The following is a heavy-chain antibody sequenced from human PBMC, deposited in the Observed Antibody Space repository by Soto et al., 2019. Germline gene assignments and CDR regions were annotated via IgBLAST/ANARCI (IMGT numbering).Heavy chain of an antibody. Sequence: QVQLQQSGPGLVKPSQTLSLNCAISGDSVSSNSAAWNWIRQSPSRGLEWLGRTYYRSKWYNDYAVSVKSRITINPDTSKNQFALQLNSVPPEDTAVYYCARGAYYDYVWGSYRYDFDYWGQGTLVTVSS. CDR3: ARGAYYDYVWGSYRYDFDY. J-gene: IGHJ4*02. D-gene: IGHD3-16*02. V-gene: IGHV6-1*01. CDR1: GDSVSSNSAA. CDR2: TYYRSKWYN.